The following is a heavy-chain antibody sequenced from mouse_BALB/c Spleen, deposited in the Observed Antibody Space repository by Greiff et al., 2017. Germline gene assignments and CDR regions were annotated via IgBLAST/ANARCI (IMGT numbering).Heavy chain of an antibody. D-gene: IGHD2-12*01. V-gene: IGHV2-2*01. J-gene: IGHJ3*01. CDR2: IWSGGST. CDR3: AKPNTTGGGKTWFAY. CDR1: GFSLTSYG. Sequence: QVQLQQSGPGLVQPSQSLSITCTVSGFSLTSYGVHWVRQSPGKGLEWLGVIWSGGSTDYNAAFISRLSISKDNSKSQVFFKLNSLQTDDTATYYCAKPNTTGGGKTWFAYWGQGTLVTVSA.